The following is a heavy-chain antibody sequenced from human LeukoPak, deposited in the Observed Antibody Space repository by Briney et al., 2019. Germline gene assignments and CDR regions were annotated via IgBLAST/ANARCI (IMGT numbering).Heavy chain of an antibody. J-gene: IGHJ4*02. CDR1: GFTFSNYG. CDR2: ITNSGGST. Sequence: GGSLRLSCAASGFTFSNYGMSWVRQAPGKGLEWVSTITNSGGSTYYADSVKGRFTISRDNSKNTLYMQMNSLRAEDTAVYYCAKGLGRRGYFDYWGQGTLVTVSS. CDR3: AKGLGRRGYFDY. D-gene: IGHD1-26*01. V-gene: IGHV3-23*01.